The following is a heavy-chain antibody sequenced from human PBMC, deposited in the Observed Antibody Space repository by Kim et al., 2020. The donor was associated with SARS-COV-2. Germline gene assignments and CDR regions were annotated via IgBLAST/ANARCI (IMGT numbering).Heavy chain of an antibody. J-gene: IGHJ6*02. V-gene: IGHV3-53*01. CDR1: GFTVSSNY. CDR3: ARDGPPNGDYGMDV. D-gene: IGHD4-17*01. Sequence: GGSLRLSCAASGFTVSSNYMSWVRQAPGKGLEWVSVIYSGGSTYYADSVKGRFTISRDNSKNTLYLQMNSLRAEDTAVYYCARDGPPNGDYGMDVWGQGTTVTVSS. CDR2: IYSGGST.